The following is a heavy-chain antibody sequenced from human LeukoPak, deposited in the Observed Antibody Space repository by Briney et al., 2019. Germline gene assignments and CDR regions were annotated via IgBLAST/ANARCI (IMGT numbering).Heavy chain of an antibody. J-gene: IGHJ5*02. Sequence: PGGSLRLSCAASGFTFDDYAMHWVRQAPGKGLEWVSGISWNSGSIGYADSVKGRFTISRDNAKNSLYLQMNSLRAEDTALYYCVKDNPVCESWGQGTLVIVSS. CDR3: VKDNPVCES. CDR1: GFTFDDYA. V-gene: IGHV3-9*01. CDR2: ISWNSGSI.